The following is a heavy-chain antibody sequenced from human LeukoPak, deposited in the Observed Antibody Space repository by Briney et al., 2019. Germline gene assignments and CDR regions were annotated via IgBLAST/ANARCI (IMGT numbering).Heavy chain of an antibody. CDR1: GFTFSSYW. CDR2: IKKDGSEK. J-gene: IGHJ4*02. V-gene: IGHV3-7*01. Sequence: HAGGSLRLSCAASGFTFSSYWMSWVRQAPGKGLEWVANIKKDGSEKYYVDSVKGRFTISRDNAKTSLYLQMNSLRAEDTAVYYCARHLSGVTGYTYGRGIDYWGQGTLVTVSS. CDR3: ARHLSGVTGYTYGRGIDY. D-gene: IGHD5-18*01.